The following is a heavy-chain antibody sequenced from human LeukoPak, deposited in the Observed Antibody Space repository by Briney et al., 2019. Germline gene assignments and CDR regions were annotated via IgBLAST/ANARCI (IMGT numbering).Heavy chain of an antibody. V-gene: IGHV3-23*01. J-gene: IGHJ6*02. D-gene: IGHD6-13*01. CDR1: GFTFSSYA. CDR3: AKEGSGSSSWYYGMDV. CDR2: ISGSGGST. Sequence: PGGSLRLSCAASGFTFSSYAMSWVRQAPGKGLEWVSAISGSGGSTYYADSVKGRFTISRDNSKNTLYLQMNSLSAEDTAVYYCAKEGSGSSSWYYGMDVWGQGTTVTVSS.